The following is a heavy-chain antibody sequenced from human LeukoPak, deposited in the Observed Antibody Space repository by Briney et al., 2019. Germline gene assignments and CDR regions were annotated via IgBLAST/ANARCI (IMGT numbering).Heavy chain of an antibody. CDR2: ISDSGGST. V-gene: IGHV3-23*01. J-gene: IGHJ4*02. CDR1: GFTFSSYA. D-gene: IGHD2-8*01. CDR3: AKDTSIGRYCTNGVCSPFDC. Sequence: GGSLRLSCAASGFTFSSYAMSWVRQAPGKGLERVSAISDSGGSTYDADSVKGRFTISRDNSKNTLYLQMNSLRAEDTAVYYCAKDTSIGRYCTNGVCSPFDCWGQGTLVTVSS.